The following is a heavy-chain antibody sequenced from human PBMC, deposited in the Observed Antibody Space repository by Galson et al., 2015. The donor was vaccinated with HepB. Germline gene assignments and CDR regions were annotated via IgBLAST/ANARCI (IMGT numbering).Heavy chain of an antibody. D-gene: IGHD3-10*01. Sequence: SLRLSCAASGFTVSSNYMNWVRQAPGKGLEWVSYISSSSSTIYYADSVKGRFTISRDNAKNSLYLQMNSLRAEDTAVYYCAREDRGAYYYYGMDVWGQGTAVTVSS. J-gene: IGHJ6*02. CDR2: ISSSSSTI. V-gene: IGHV3-48*01. CDR3: AREDRGAYYYYGMDV. CDR1: GFTVSSNY.